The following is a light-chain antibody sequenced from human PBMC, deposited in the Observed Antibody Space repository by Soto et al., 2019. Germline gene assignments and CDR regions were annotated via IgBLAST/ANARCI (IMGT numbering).Light chain of an antibody. CDR2: DVS. V-gene: IGKV1-5*01. Sequence: DIQMTQSPPTLSASVGDRVTITCRASQSISSWLAWYQQRPGKAPNLLIYDVSSLESGVPSRFSGSGSGTEFTLTISSLQPDDFATYYCQQYTNYPWTFGQGTKVYIK. J-gene: IGKJ1*01. CDR3: QQYTNYPWT. CDR1: QSISSW.